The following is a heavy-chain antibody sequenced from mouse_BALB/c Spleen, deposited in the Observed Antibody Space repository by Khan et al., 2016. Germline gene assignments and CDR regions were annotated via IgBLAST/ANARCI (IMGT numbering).Heavy chain of an antibody. CDR3: AGERGWFAY. Sequence: EVQLQESGPGLVKPSQPLSLTCTVTGSSLTSDYAWNSIRHFPGNKLEWMGYISSSGNTSYNASLKSRLSITRATSKNQIFLRLNSVTTEDTATYYWAGERGWFAYWGQGTLVTVSA. CDR1: GSSLTSDYA. V-gene: IGHV3-2*02. J-gene: IGHJ3*01. CDR2: ISSSGNT.